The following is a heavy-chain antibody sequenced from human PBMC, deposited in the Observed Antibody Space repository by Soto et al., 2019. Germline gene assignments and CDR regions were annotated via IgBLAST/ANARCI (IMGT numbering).Heavy chain of an antibody. Sequence: KTSETLSLTCTVSGGSISSGGYYWSWIRQHPGKGLEWIGYIYYSGSTYYNPSLKSRVTISVDTSKNQFSLKLSSVTAADTAVYYCARAGYGSGSSPPVYYYSGMDVWGQGTTVTVSS. D-gene: IGHD3-10*01. J-gene: IGHJ6*02. CDR3: ARAGYGSGSSPPVYYYSGMDV. CDR1: GGSISSGGYY. V-gene: IGHV4-31*03. CDR2: IYYSGST.